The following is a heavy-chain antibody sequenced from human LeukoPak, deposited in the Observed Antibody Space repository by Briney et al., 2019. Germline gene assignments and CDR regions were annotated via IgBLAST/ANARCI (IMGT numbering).Heavy chain of an antibody. CDR1: GLTFRNFW. CDR2: IKQGGSGQ. D-gene: IGHD3-10*01. CDR3: ARSYGHSIDY. J-gene: IGHJ4*02. V-gene: IGHV3-7*01. Sequence: GGSLRLSCAASGLTFRNFWMCWVRQAPGKGLEWVATIKQGGSGQYYVDSVKGRFTISRDNAQNSLYLQMNNLRAEDTAVYYCARSYGHSIDYWGQGTLVTVS.